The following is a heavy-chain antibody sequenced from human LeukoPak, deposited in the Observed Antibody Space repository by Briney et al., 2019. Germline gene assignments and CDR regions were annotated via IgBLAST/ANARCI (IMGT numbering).Heavy chain of an antibody. D-gene: IGHD3-22*01. CDR3: ARASVEYYYDSSGFSRGNNWFDP. J-gene: IGHJ5*02. CDR1: GDSIGSDDYY. V-gene: IGHV4-61*02. CDR2: IYTSGST. Sequence: SETLSLTCTVSGDSIGSDDYYWSWIRQPAGKGLEWIGRIYTSGSTNYNPSLKSRVTISVDTSKNQFSLKLSSVTAADTAVYYCARASVEYYYDSSGFSRGNNWFDPWGQGTLVTVSS.